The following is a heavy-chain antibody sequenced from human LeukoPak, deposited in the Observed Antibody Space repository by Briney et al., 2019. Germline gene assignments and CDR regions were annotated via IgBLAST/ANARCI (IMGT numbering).Heavy chain of an antibody. J-gene: IGHJ3*02. CDR2: IGTSYSSM. V-gene: IGHV3-48*01. D-gene: IGHD3-10*01. Sequence: GGSLRLSCAASGFTFSSSAMSWVRQAPGKGLEWLSYIGTSYSSMSHADSVKGRFTISRDNAKNSLYLQMNSLRAEDTAVYYCARDYGYAFDIWGQGTMVTVSS. CDR1: GFTFSSSA. CDR3: ARDYGYAFDI.